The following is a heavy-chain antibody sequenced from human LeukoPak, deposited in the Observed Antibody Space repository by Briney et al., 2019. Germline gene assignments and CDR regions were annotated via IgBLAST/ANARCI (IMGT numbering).Heavy chain of an antibody. J-gene: IGHJ6*02. CDR3: ARCGGIVNYYYYGMDV. D-gene: IGHD1-26*01. Sequence: SGSLSLTCAVYGGSFSGYYWSWIRQPPGKGLEWIGEINHSGSTNYNPSLKSRVTKSVDTSKNQFSLKLSSVTAADTAVYYCARCGGIVNYYYYGMDVWGQGTTVTVSS. CDR2: INHSGST. CDR1: GGSFSGYY. V-gene: IGHV4-34*01.